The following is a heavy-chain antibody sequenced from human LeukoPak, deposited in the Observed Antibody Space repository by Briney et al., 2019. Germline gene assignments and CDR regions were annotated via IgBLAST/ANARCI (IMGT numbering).Heavy chain of an antibody. J-gene: IGHJ4*02. Sequence: ASVKVSCKASGYTFTSYAMHWVRQAPGQRLEWMGWINAGNGNTKYSQKFQGRVTTTRDTSASTAYMELSSLRSEDTAVYYCARDGGLLLGDYWGQGTLVTVSS. CDR1: GYTFTSYA. D-gene: IGHD2-15*01. CDR3: ARDGGLLLGDY. V-gene: IGHV1-3*01. CDR2: INAGNGNT.